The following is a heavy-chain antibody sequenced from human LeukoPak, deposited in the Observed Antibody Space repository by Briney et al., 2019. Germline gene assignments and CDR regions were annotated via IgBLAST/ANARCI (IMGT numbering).Heavy chain of an antibody. CDR1: GGSISSGDYS. J-gene: IGHJ5*02. CDR2: IYYSGST. Sequence: SQTLSLTCTVSGGSISSGDYSWSWIRQPPGKGLEWIGYIYYSGSTYYNPSLKSRVTISVDTSKNQFSLKLSSVTAADTAVYYCARTDIVVVPAAISWFDPWGQGTLVTVSS. D-gene: IGHD2-2*02. CDR3: ARTDIVVVPAAISWFDP. V-gene: IGHV4-30-4*08.